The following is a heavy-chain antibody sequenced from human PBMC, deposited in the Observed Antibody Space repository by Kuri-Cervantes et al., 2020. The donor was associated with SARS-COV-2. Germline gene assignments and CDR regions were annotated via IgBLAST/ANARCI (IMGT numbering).Heavy chain of an antibody. CDR1: GVSFSGYY. Sequence: SETLSLTCAVYGVSFSGYYWRGIRQPPGKGLEWMGEINHSGSTNYYPSLKSRVTISVDTSKNQFSLKLSSVTAADTAVYSCARQADYDDVWGSYLRGFFFDYWGQGILVTVSS. CDR2: INHSGST. J-gene: IGHJ4*02. D-gene: IGHD3-16*02. CDR3: ARQADYDDVWGSYLRGFFFDY. V-gene: IGHV4-34*01.